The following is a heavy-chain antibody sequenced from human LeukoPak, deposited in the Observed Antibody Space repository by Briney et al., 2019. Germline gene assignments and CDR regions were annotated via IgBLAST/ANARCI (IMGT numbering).Heavy chain of an antibody. Sequence: GGSLRLSCAASGFTFSRYVMTWVRQAPGKGLEWVSEISGSGTNTYYADSVKGRFTISRDNSRNTLNLQMNSLRAEDTAVYYCAKATLRYFDWSIHRGFDPCGQGTLVTVSS. CDR1: GFTFSRYV. V-gene: IGHV3-23*01. D-gene: IGHD3-9*01. CDR2: ISGSGTNT. CDR3: AKATLRYFDWSIHRGFDP. J-gene: IGHJ5*02.